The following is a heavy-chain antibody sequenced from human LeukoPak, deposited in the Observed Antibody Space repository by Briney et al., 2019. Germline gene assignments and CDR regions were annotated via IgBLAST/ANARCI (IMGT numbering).Heavy chain of an antibody. V-gene: IGHV3-23*01. CDR2: ISGSGGST. D-gene: IGHD4-17*01. CDR1: GFTFSSYA. CDR3: AKDHDYGDYVVPFDY. Sequence: GGSLRLSCAASGFTFSSYAMSWVRQAPGKGLEWVSAISGSGGSTYYADSVKGRFTVSRDNSKNTLYLQMNSLRAEDTAVYYCAKDHDYGDYVVPFDYWGQGTLVTVSS. J-gene: IGHJ4*02.